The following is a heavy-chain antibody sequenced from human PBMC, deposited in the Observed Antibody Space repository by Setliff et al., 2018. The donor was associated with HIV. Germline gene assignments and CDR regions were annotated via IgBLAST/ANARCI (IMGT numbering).Heavy chain of an antibody. Sequence: ASVKVSCKASGYTFTSYDINWVRQATGQGLEWMGWMNPNSGSTGYAQKLQGRVTMTRNTSISTAYMELSSLRSEDTAVYYCARRITGLDAFDIWGQGTMVTVSS. CDR1: GYTFTSYD. V-gene: IGHV1-8*02. J-gene: IGHJ3*02. CDR3: ARRITGLDAFDI. D-gene: IGHD2-8*02. CDR2: MNPNSGST.